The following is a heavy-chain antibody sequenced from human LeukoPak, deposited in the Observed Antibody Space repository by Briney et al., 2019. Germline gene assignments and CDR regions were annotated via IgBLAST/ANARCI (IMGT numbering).Heavy chain of an antibody. CDR3: ARDRVYYYDSRKGFDY. J-gene: IGHJ4*02. V-gene: IGHV4-34*01. D-gene: IGHD3-22*01. CDR2: INHSGST. Sequence: PSETLSLTGAVYGGSFSGYYWSWIRQPPGKGLEWIGEINHSGSTNYNPSLKSRVTISVDTSKNQFSLKLSSVTAADTAVYYCARDRVYYYDSRKGFDYWGQGTLVTVSS. CDR1: GGSFSGYY.